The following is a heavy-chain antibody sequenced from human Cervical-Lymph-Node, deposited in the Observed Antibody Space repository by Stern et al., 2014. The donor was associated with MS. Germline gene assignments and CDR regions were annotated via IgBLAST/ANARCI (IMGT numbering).Heavy chain of an antibody. CDR2: IYPTGSV. CDR3: AREGEYCSGSRCYPFLDY. CDR1: GGSLRSYY. Sequence: MQLVESGPGLVKPSETLSLTCTVSGGSLRSYYWNWIRQAPGKGLEWLGFIYPTGSVNYNPSLASRVAMSVDTSKNQFSLTVSSVTAADTAVYYCAREGEYCSGSRCYPFLDYWGQGTLVTVSS. J-gene: IGHJ4*02. D-gene: IGHD2-15*01. V-gene: IGHV4-59*01.